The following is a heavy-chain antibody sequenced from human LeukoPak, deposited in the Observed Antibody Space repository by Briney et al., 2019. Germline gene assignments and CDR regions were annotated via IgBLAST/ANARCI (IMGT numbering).Heavy chain of an antibody. Sequence: PSETLSLTCTVSGYSISSGYYWSWIRQPPGKGLEWIGEINHSGSTYYNPSLKSRVTISVDTSKNQFSLKLSSVTAADTAVYYCARAPFIGSGSQDAFDIWGQGTMVTVSS. CDR1: GYSISSGYY. CDR3: ARAPFIGSGSQDAFDI. CDR2: INHSGST. D-gene: IGHD3-10*01. J-gene: IGHJ3*02. V-gene: IGHV4-38-2*02.